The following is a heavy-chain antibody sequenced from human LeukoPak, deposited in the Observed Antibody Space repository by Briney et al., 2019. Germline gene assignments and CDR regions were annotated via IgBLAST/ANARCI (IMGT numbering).Heavy chain of an antibody. D-gene: IGHD2-21*02. CDR2: IIPILGIA. Sequence: SVKVSCKASGGTFSSYTISWVRQAPGQGLEWMGRIIPILGIANYAQKFQGRVTMTTDISTSTAYVDLGSLRSDDTAVYYCARISRQRLLHDFDYWGQGTLVTVSS. J-gene: IGHJ4*02. V-gene: IGHV1-69*02. CDR3: ARISRQRLLHDFDY. CDR1: GGTFSSYT.